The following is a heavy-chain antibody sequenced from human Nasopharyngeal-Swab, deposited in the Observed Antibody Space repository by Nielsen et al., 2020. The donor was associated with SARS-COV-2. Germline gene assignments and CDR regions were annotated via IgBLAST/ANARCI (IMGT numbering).Heavy chain of an antibody. CDR2: IYPGASLT. V-gene: IGHV5-51*01. J-gene: IGHJ6*01. Sequence: GESLKISCEASGYSFTTYWIAWVRQMPGKGLEWMGIIYPGASLTRYSPSFQGQVTISADKSGNTAYLQWSSLKASDTAIYYCARLPSAYPYYNDMDVWGQGTTVIVSA. D-gene: IGHD2-21*01. CDR1: GYSFTTYW. CDR3: ARLPSAYPYYNDMDV.